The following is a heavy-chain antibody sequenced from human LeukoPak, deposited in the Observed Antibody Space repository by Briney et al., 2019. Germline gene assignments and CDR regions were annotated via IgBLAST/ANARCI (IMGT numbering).Heavy chain of an antibody. CDR3: ARDSWQLVHQFTDAFDI. J-gene: IGHJ3*02. D-gene: IGHD6-6*01. CDR1: GFTFSSYS. CDR2: ISSSSSTI. V-gene: IGHV3-48*04. Sequence: PGGSLRLSCAASGFTFSSYSMNWVRQAPGKGLEWVSYISSSSSTIYYADSVKVRFTISRDNAKNSLYLQMNSLRAEDTAVYYCARDSWQLVHQFTDAFDIWGQGTMVTVSS.